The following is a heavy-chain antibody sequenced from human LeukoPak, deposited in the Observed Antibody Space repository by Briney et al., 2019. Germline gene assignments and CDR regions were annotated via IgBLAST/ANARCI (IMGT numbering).Heavy chain of an antibody. CDR1: GGSVSSSNYY. V-gene: IGHV4-39*01. CDR3: ARSYWAGTTTRGYYYYMDV. J-gene: IGHJ6*03. Sequence: SETLSLTCTVSGGSVSSSNYYWDWIRQPPGTGLEWIGNIYYSGSTYYNPSLKSRVSISVDTSRNQFSLKLSSVTAADTAVYYCARSYWAGTTTRGYYYYMDVWGKGTTVTVSS. CDR2: IYYSGST. D-gene: IGHD1-1*01.